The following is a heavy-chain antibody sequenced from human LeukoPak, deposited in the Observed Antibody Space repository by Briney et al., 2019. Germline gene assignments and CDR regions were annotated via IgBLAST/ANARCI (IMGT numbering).Heavy chain of an antibody. V-gene: IGHV3-13*01. Sequence: PGGSLRLTCAASGFTFSSYDMHWVRQATGKGLEWVSASGTAGDTYYPGSVKGRFTISRENAKNSLYLQMNSLRAGDTAVYYCARALAPQWYFDLWGRDTLVTVSS. J-gene: IGHJ2*01. CDR1: GFTFSSYD. CDR3: ARALAPQWYFDL. D-gene: IGHD3-3*02. CDR2: SGTAGDT.